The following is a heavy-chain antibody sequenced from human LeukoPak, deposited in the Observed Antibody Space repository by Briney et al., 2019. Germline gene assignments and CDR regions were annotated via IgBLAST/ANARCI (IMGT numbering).Heavy chain of an antibody. Sequence: SVKVSCKASVGTCSSYAISWVRQAPGQGLEWMGGIIPIFGTANYAQKFQGRVTITADKSTSTAYMELSSLRSEDTAVYYCARAHSSGWYAYYFDYWGQGTLVTVSS. CDR3: ARAHSSGWYAYYFDY. CDR2: IIPIFGTA. V-gene: IGHV1-69*06. CDR1: VGTCSSYA. D-gene: IGHD6-19*01. J-gene: IGHJ4*02.